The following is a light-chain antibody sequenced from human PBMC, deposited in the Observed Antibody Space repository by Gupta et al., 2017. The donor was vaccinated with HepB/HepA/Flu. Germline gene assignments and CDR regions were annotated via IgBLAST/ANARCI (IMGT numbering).Light chain of an antibody. Sequence: TQSTATLSVSPGETITLSCRASHFVSVGVAWYAQRPGQAPRLLIYDASSRVAGVPSRFKGDGFGTDFTLTITSRQSEEVGSYDCQLNDEWPRLTFGDGTIVDI. CDR3: QLNDEWPRLT. J-gene: IGKJ3*01. CDR1: HFVSVG. V-gene: IGKV3-15*01. CDR2: DAS.